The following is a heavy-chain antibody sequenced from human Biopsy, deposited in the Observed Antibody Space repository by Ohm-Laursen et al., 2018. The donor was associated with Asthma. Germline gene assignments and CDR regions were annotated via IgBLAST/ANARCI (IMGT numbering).Heavy chain of an antibody. Sequence: SQTLSLTCTVSGGSINIGDYYWSWIRQHPGKGLEWIGYIHHSGTSYFNPSLKSRVSFSRDTSKDQFSLRLSSVTAADTAMYYCARIPRRSGSYFVDYWGQGTPVTVSS. CDR2: IHHSGTS. CDR3: ARIPRRSGSYFVDY. V-gene: IGHV4-31*03. D-gene: IGHD3-22*01. CDR1: GGSINIGDYY. J-gene: IGHJ4*02.